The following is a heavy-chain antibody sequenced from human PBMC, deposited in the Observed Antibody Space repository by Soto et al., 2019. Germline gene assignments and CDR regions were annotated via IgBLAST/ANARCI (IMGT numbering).Heavy chain of an antibody. Sequence: QVQLVESGGAVFQPGRSRRLSWPAPGFTSSTQARHWVRKAPGRGLECVAIVSFDGSNKYYADSVKGRFTISRDNSKNTLYLQMSGLTPEDTAFYYCARDQTGITTAGGGRIDRWGQGTLVTVSS. J-gene: IGHJ5*02. CDR3: ARDQTGITTAGGGRIDR. CDR2: VSFDGSNK. V-gene: IGHV3-30-3*01. CDR1: GFTSSTQA. D-gene: IGHD6-13*01.